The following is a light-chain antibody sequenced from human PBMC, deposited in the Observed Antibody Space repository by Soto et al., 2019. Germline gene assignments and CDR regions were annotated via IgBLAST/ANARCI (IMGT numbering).Light chain of an antibody. J-gene: IGLJ1*01. Sequence: QSVLTQPASVSGSPGQSIPISCTGTSSDIGGYKYVSWYQQNPDKAPKLMIYDVSYRPSGVSDRFSGSKSGNTASLTISVLQAEDEADYYCSSYTSINTHVFGTGTKLTVL. CDR3: SSYTSINTHV. V-gene: IGLV2-14*01. CDR2: DVS. CDR1: SSDIGGYKY.